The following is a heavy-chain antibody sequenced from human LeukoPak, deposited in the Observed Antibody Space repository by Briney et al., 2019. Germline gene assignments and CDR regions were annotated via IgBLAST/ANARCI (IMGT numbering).Heavy chain of an antibody. V-gene: IGHV3-30*18. J-gene: IGHJ4*02. CDR1: GFPFSTYA. Sequence: GGSLRLSCAASGFPFSTYAMHWVRQAPGKGLEWVAVISYDGSDKYYADSVKGRFTISRDNSKNTLYLKMNSLRAEDTAVYYCAKIWGTYPYDYWGQGTLVTVSS. CDR2: ISYDGSDK. D-gene: IGHD3-16*01. CDR3: AKIWGTYPYDY.